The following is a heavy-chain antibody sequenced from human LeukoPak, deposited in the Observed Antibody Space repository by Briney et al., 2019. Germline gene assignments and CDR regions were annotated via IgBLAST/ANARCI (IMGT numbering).Heavy chain of an antibody. D-gene: IGHD6-13*01. Sequence: GGSLRLSCAASGFTFSSYAISWVRQAPGKGLEWVSAISGSGGSTYHADSVKGRFTISRDNSKNTLYLQMNSLRAEDTAVYYCAKHATAADNYFDYWGQGTLVTVSS. CDR3: AKHATAADNYFDY. CDR2: ISGSGGST. V-gene: IGHV3-23*01. CDR1: GFTFSSYA. J-gene: IGHJ4*02.